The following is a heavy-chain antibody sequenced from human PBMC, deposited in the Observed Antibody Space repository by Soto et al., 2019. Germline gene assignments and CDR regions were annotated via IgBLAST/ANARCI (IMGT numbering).Heavy chain of an antibody. V-gene: IGHV3-23*01. J-gene: IGHJ6*02. CDR3: AKGSGGYCSGGSCLYYYGMDV. D-gene: IGHD2-15*01. CDR2: ISGSGGST. Sequence: GGSLAPSHAASGVAFRNYDRSWVRQAPGKGLDWVSAISGSGGSTYYADSVKGRFTISRDNSKNTLYLQMNSLRAEDTAVYYCAKGSGGYCSGGSCLYYYGMDVWGQGTMVTVSS. CDR1: GVAFRNYD.